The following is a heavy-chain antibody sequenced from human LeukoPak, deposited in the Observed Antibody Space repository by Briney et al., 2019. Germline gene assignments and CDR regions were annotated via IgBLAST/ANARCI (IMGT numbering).Heavy chain of an antibody. D-gene: IGHD3-3*01. Sequence: SETLSLTCTVSGGSIMSYYWSWIRQPPGKGLEWIGYIYYSGSTNYNPSLKSRVTISVDTSKNQFSLKLSSATAADTAVYYCARVGGDFWSGYSTFSYYYYGMDVWGQGTTVTVSS. CDR2: IYYSGST. CDR3: ARVGGDFWSGYSTFSYYYYGMDV. V-gene: IGHV4-59*01. J-gene: IGHJ6*02. CDR1: GGSIMSYY.